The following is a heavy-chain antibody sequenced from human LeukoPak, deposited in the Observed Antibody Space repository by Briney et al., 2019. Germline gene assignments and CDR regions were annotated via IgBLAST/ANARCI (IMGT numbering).Heavy chain of an antibody. Sequence: ASVKVSCKASGYTFTSYDINWVRQATGQGLEWMGIINPSGGSTSYAQKFQGRVTMTRDMSTSTVYMELSSLRSEDTAVYYCARVASEHWFDPWGQGTLVTVSS. CDR1: GYTFTSYD. V-gene: IGHV1-46*01. CDR2: INPSGGST. J-gene: IGHJ5*02. CDR3: ARVASEHWFDP.